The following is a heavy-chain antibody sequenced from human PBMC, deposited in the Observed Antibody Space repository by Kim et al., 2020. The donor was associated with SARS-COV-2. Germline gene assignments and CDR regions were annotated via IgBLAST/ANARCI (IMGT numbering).Heavy chain of an antibody. Sequence: SETLSLTCTVSGGSISSYYWSWIRQPPGKGLEWIGYIYYSGSTNYNPSLKSRVTISVDTSKNQFSLKLSSVTAADTAVYYCARTAALVRGAFDAFDIWG. D-gene: IGHD6-6*01. CDR2: IYYSGST. CDR1: GGSISSYY. J-gene: IGHJ3*02. V-gene: IGHV4-59*08. CDR3: ARTAALVRGAFDAFDI.